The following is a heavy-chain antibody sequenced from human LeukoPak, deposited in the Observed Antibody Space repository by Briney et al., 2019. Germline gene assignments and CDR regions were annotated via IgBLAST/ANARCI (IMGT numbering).Heavy chain of an antibody. D-gene: IGHD6-13*01. J-gene: IGHJ4*02. Sequence: GGSLRLSCAASGFTFSSYWMSWVRQAPGKGLEWVANIKQDGSEKYYVDSVKGRFTISRDNAKNSLYLQMNSLRAEDTAVYYCARGAGVADYYFDYWGQGTLVTVSS. CDR1: GFTFSSYW. CDR3: ARGAGVADYYFDY. V-gene: IGHV3-7*01. CDR2: IKQDGSEK.